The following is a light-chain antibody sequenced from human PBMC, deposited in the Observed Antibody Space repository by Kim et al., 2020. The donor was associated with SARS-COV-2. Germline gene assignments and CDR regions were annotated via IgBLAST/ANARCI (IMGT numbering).Light chain of an antibody. CDR1: PRVRSSY. V-gene: IGKV3-20*01. CDR2: GAS. Sequence: SSGGSATHSCRASPRVRSSYLAWYQQKPGQAPKLLIYGASSMASGIPDRFSGSGSGTDFTLTISRLEPEDFAMYYCQQYNSAPWTFGQGTKVDIK. J-gene: IGKJ1*01. CDR3: QQYNSAPWT.